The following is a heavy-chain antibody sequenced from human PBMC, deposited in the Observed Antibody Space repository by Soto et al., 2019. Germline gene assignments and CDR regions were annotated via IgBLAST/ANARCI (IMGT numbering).Heavy chain of an antibody. Sequence: PGESLKISCNGSGYNFAGYWIAWVRQMPGKGLELMGIIYPSDSETRYRPSFQGQVTISADKSISSAYLQWSSLRASDTAMYYCARGGVSTRTFDYWGQGTPVTVSS. J-gene: IGHJ4*02. CDR3: ARGGVSTRTFDY. V-gene: IGHV5-51*01. D-gene: IGHD3-3*01. CDR2: IYPSDSET. CDR1: GYNFAGYW.